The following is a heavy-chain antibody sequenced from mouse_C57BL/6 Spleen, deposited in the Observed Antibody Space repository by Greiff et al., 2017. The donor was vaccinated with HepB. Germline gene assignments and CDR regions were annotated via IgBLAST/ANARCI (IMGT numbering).Heavy chain of an antibody. V-gene: IGHV1-81*01. J-gene: IGHJ4*01. CDR2: IYPRSGNT. D-gene: IGHD2-2*01. Sequence: VQLQQSGAELARPGASVKLSCKASGYTFTSYGISWVKQRTGQGLEWIGEIYPRSGNTYYNEKFKGKATLTADKSSSTAYMELRSLTSDDSAVYFCAISTMVTPYAMDYWGQGTSVTVAS. CDR1: GYTFTSYG. CDR3: AISTMVTPYAMDY.